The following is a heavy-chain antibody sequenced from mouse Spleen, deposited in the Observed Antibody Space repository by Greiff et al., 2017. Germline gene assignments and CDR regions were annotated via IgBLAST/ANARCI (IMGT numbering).Heavy chain of an antibody. CDR2: INPSTGGT. CDR3: ARDGNYGFDY. CDR1: GYSFTGYY. D-gene: IGHD2-1*01. Sequence: VQLKESGPELVKPGASVKISCKASGYSFTGYYMNWVKQSPEKSLEWIGEINPSTGGTTYNQKFKAKATLTVDKSSSTAYMQLKSLTSEDSAVYYCARDGNYGFDYWGQGTTLTVSS. V-gene: IGHV1-42*01. J-gene: IGHJ2*01.